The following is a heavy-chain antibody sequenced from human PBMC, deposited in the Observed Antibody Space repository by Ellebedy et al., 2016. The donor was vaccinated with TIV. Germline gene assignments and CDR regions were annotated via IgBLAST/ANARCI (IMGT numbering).Heavy chain of an antibody. D-gene: IGHD4-23*01. V-gene: IGHV3-53*01. CDR1: GVSVSANY. CDR3: APLSRWSILS. Sequence: PGGSLRLSCAASGVSVSANYMTWVRQAPGKGLEWVSVIYTAGNTYNGDSVKGRFTISRDSSKNTVYLQMNSLRADDTAVYYCAPLSRWSILSWGQGTLVTVSS. CDR2: IYTAGNT. J-gene: IGHJ4*02.